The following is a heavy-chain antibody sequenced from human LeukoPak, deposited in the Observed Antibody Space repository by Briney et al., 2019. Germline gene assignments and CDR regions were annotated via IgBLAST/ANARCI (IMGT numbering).Heavy chain of an antibody. Sequence: PGGSLRLSCSSSAFTFSNYGLHWVRQAPGKGLEYVSAISSNGGITYYADSVKGRFTISRDNSKNTVYLQMNSLRADDTAVYYCARDNSYGYDYWGQGTLVTVSS. J-gene: IGHJ4*02. V-gene: IGHV3-64*04. CDR1: AFTFSNYG. D-gene: IGHD5-18*01. CDR3: ARDNSYGYDY. CDR2: ISSNGGIT.